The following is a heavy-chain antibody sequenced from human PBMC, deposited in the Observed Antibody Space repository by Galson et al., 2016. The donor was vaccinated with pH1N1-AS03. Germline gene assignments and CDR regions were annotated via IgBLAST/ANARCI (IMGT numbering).Heavy chain of an antibody. Sequence: SLRLSCAASGFTYDVYWMTWVRQAPGKGLEWVAKINQDGSDEKYANSVKGRFTISRDNAENSLYLQMNSLRSEDTAVYYCATGGTYTSGWILDYWGQGTLVAVSS. V-gene: IGHV3-7*03. CDR3: ATGGTYTSGWILDY. J-gene: IGHJ4*02. CDR1: GFTYDVYW. CDR2: INQDGSDE. D-gene: IGHD6-19*01.